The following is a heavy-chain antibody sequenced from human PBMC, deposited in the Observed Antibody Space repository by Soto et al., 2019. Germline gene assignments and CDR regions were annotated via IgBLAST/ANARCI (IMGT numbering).Heavy chain of an antibody. V-gene: IGHV4-30-4*01. CDR3: ARDRGRGYCSSTSCYSIWFDP. CDR2: IYYSGST. Sequence: QVQLQESGPGLVKPSQTLSLTCTVSGGSISSGDYYWSWIRQPPGKGLEWIGYIYYSGSTYYNPSLKSRVTISVDTSKNQFSLKLSSVTAADTAVYYCARDRGRGYCSSTSCYSIWFDPWGQGTLVTVSS. D-gene: IGHD2-2*01. CDR1: GGSISSGDYY. J-gene: IGHJ5*02.